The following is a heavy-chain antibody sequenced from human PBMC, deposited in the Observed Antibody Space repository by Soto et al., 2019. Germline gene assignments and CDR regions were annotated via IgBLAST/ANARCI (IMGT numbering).Heavy chain of an antibody. J-gene: IGHJ4*02. V-gene: IGHV4-59*01. CDR2: IYYSGST. CDR3: ARGRGDTAMAWYY. D-gene: IGHD5-18*01. CDR1: GGSISSYY. Sequence: QVQLQESGPGLVKPSETLSLTCTVSGGSISSYYWSWIRQSPGKGLEWIGYIYYSGSTKYNPSLKRRVTISVDTSKHQFSLQLSSVTAADTAVYYCARGRGDTAMAWYYWGQGTLVTVSS.